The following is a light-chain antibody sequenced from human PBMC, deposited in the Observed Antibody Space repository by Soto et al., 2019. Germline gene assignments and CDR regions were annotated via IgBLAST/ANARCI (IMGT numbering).Light chain of an antibody. J-gene: IGKJ4*01. CDR3: QQYDNWLT. Sequence: EIVMTQSPATLSVSPGERATLSCRASQSVSRSLAWYQHKPGQSPRLLIYGASTRATGVPARFTGSGSGTEFSLTISSLQSADFAVYYCQQYDNWLTFGGGTKVEIK. CDR1: QSVSRS. CDR2: GAS. V-gene: IGKV3-15*01.